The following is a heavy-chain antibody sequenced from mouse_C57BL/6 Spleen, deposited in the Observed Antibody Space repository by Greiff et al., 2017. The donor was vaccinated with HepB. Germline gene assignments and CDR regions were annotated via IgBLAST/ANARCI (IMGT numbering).Heavy chain of an antibody. CDR1: GYTFTSYW. CDR2: INPSNGGT. D-gene: IGHD1-1*01. J-gene: IGHJ1*03. Sequence: QVQLQQPGTELVKPGASVKLSCKASGYTFTSYWMHWVKQRPGQGLEWIGNINPSNGGTNYNEKFKSKATLTVDKSSRTAYMQLSSLTSEDSAVYYCARESGYCYGSSRYFDVWGTGTTVTVSS. V-gene: IGHV1-53*01. CDR3: ARESGYCYGSSRYFDV.